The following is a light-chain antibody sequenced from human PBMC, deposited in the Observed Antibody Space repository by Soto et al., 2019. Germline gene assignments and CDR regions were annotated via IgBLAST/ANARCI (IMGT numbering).Light chain of an antibody. CDR1: QSVRSW. Sequence: DIPMTQSPATLSASVGDRHTITCRASQSVRSWLAWYQQKPGKAPXXLIYDASSLESGVPSRFSGSGSGTEFPLTISSLQPDDFATYYCQQYNSYSLFGQGTKVDIK. J-gene: IGKJ1*01. CDR2: DAS. V-gene: IGKV1-5*01. CDR3: QQYNSYSL.